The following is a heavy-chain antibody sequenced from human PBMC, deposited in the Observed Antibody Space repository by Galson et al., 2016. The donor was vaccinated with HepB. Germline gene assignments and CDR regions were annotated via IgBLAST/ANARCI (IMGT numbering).Heavy chain of an antibody. CDR2: ISYDGINK. Sequence: SLRLSCAASGFTFSSYAMHWVRQPPGKGLEWVAVISYDGINKYYVGSVNGRFTISRDNSKNTLFLQMNSLRPEDTAVYYCARRRAPGRMAAGFDYWGQGTLVTVSS. J-gene: IGHJ4*02. V-gene: IGHV3-30*04. D-gene: IGHD6-25*01. CDR1: GFTFSSYA. CDR3: ARRRAPGRMAAGFDY.